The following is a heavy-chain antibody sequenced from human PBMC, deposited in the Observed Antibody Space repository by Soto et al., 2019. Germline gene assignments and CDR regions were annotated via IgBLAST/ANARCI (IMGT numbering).Heavy chain of an antibody. CDR3: ARSYGAQQYYFDY. D-gene: IGHD4-17*01. J-gene: IGHJ4*02. CDR2: IWYDGSNK. V-gene: IGHV3-33*01. Sequence: QVQLVESGGGVVQPGRSLRLSCAASGFTFSSYGMHWVRQAPGKGLEWVAVIWYDGSNKYYADSVKGRFTISRDNSKNTPYLQMNSLRAEDTAVYYCARSYGAQQYYFDYWGQGTLVTVSS. CDR1: GFTFSSYG.